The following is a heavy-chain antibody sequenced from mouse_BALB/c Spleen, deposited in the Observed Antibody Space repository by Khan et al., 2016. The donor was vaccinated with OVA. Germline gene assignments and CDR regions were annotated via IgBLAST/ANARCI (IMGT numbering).Heavy chain of an antibody. CDR1: GFTFSSYS. V-gene: IGHV5-6*01. CDR2: ISSGGDYT. CDR3: ASHLTGSFAY. Sequence: EVELVESGGGLVQPGGSLKLSCAASGFTFSSYSMSWVRQTPDKRLEWVATISSGGDYTYYPDSVKGRFTISRDNAKNTLYLQMSSLKSEDTAMYYCASHLTGSFAYWGQGTLVTVSA. J-gene: IGHJ3*01.